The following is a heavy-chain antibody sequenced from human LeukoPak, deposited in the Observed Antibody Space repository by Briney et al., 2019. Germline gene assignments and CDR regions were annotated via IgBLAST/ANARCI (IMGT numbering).Heavy chain of an antibody. D-gene: IGHD3-16*02. CDR1: GFTFSSYA. CDR2: MSYDGSNK. CDR3: ARGSGDYVWGSYRIPYYYGMDV. Sequence: PGGSLRLSCAASGFTFSSYAMHWVRQAPGKGLEWVAVMSYDGSNKYYADSVKGRFTISRDNSKNTLYLQMNSLRAEDTAVYYCARGSGDYVWGSYRIPYYYGMDVWGKGTTVTVSS. V-gene: IGHV3-30*04. J-gene: IGHJ6*04.